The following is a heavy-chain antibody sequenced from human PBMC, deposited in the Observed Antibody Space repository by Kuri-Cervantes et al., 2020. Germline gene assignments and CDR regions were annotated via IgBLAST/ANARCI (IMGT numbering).Heavy chain of an antibody. CDR3: ARRGGSGYYRTRPFDY. J-gene: IGHJ4*02. CDR1: GGSISSGSYF. V-gene: IGHV4-61*10. Sequence: GSLRLSCTVSGGSISSGSYFWSWIRQPAGKGLEWIGEINHSGSTNYNPSLKSRVTISVDTSKNQFSLKLSSVTAADTAVYYCARRGGSGYYRTRPFDYWGQGTLVTVSS. D-gene: IGHD3-22*01. CDR2: INHSGST.